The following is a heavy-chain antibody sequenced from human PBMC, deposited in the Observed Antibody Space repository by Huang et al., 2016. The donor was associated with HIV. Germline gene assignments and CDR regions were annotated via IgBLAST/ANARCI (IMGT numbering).Heavy chain of an antibody. J-gene: IGHJ6*03. D-gene: IGHD3-3*02. CDR1: GGTVKKYA. CDR2: SSPLYGSA. CDR3: AKVAAGQPFHFYYYMDA. V-gene: IGHV1-69*13. Sequence: QVNLVQSGAEVRKPGSSVKVSCKASGGTVKKYAISWVRQAPGQGLEWMGASSPLYGSAEYAEKFQDRVTLTADGSTNTAYLELDRLTSEDTAVYYCAKVAAGQPFHFYYYMDAWGDGTTVIVSS.